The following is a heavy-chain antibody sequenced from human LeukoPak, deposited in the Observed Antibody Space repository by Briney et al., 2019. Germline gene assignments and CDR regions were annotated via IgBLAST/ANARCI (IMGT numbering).Heavy chain of an antibody. D-gene: IGHD3-3*01. CDR2: ISVGGDT. V-gene: IGHV3-23*01. CDR3: AKDRAPITVFGVAPTASFDY. J-gene: IGHJ4*02. Sequence: GGSLRLSCAASRFTFSNYAMSWVHQAPGKGLEWVSAISVGGDTYYADSVRGRFTISRDSSKSTLYLQMNSLRAEDTAIYYCAKDRAPITVFGVAPTASFDYWGQGTLVTVSS. CDR1: RFTFSNYA.